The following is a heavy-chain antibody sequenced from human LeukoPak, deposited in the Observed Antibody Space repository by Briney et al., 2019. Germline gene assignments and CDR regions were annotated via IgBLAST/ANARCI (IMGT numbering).Heavy chain of an antibody. D-gene: IGHD3-10*01. Sequence: GGSLRLSCAASGFTFSSYWMHWVRQVPGKGLVWVSRINSDGSSTSYADSVKGRFTVSRDNAKNTLYVQMNSLRVEDTAVYYCSTGSGHAFDIWGRGTMVTVSS. V-gene: IGHV3-74*01. CDR3: STGSGHAFDI. CDR2: INSDGSST. J-gene: IGHJ3*02. CDR1: GFTFSSYW.